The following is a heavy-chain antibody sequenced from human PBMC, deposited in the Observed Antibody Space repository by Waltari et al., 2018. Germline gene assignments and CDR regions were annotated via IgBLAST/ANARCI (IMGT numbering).Heavy chain of an antibody. D-gene: IGHD2-2*01. V-gene: IGHV3-49*04. CDR3: TRVRVRSTTSCYKY. CDR2: IRSKVYEETT. Sequence: EVQLVESGGGLVQPGRSLRLSCRASGFTFGDYAMSWVRQAPGKGLEWLGFIRSKVYEETTEYAAYVKGRITISRDDSKSIAYLQIDSLQSEDTAVYYCTRVRVRSTTSCYKYWGQGTLVTVSS. J-gene: IGHJ4*02. CDR1: GFTFGDYA.